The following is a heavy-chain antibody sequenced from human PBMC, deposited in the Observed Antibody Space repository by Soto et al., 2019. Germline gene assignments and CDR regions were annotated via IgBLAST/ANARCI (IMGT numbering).Heavy chain of an antibody. Sequence: GVSLRLSCAASGFTFGTYGMSWVRQAQGKGLEWVSVSSGSGESTYYADSVKGRFTVSRDNSKNTLYLQMNSLRGEYTAVYYSAKDWVLFNIWGQRTMVTVSS. D-gene: IGHD3-16*01. J-gene: IGHJ3*02. CDR2: SSGSGEST. CDR3: AKDWVLFNI. V-gene: IGHV3-23*01. CDR1: GFTFGTYG.